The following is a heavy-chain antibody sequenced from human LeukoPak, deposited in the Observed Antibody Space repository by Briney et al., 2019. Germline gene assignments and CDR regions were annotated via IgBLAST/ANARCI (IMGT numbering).Heavy chain of an antibody. Sequence: SETLSLTCTVSGGSISSYYWSWIRQPPGKGLEWIGYIYYSGSTNYNPSLKSRVTISVDTSKNQFSLKLSSVTAADTAVYYCARVSGRFTWYFDLWGRGTLVTVSS. CDR2: IYYSGST. CDR3: ARVSGRFTWYFDL. J-gene: IGHJ2*01. V-gene: IGHV4-59*01. CDR1: GGSISSYY.